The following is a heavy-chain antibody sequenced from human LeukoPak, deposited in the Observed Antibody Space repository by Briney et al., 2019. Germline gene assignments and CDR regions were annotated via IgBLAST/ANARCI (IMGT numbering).Heavy chain of an antibody. D-gene: IGHD2-15*01. V-gene: IGHV4-39*02. CDR2: IYSSGST. CDR1: GGSISSSSYY. Sequence: SETLSLTCTVSGGSISSSSYYWGWIRQPPGKGLEWIGSIYSSGSTYYNPSLKSRVTISVDTSKNQFSLKLSSVTAADTAVYYCAREYCSGGSCYYYYYMDVWGKGTTVTVSS. CDR3: AREYCSGGSCYYYYYMDV. J-gene: IGHJ6*03.